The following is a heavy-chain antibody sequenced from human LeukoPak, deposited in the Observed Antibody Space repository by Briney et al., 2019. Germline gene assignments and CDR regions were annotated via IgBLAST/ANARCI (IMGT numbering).Heavy chain of an antibody. CDR1: GGTFSSYA. J-gene: IGHJ3*02. V-gene: IGHV1-69*05. D-gene: IGHD2-21*01. Sequence: SVKVSCKASGGTFSSYAISWVRQAPGQGLEWMGGIIPIFGTANYAQRFQGRVTITTDESTSTAYMELSSLRSEDTAVYYCAREVSIAAYCGGDCYSDRGYAFDIWGQGTMVTVSS. CDR3: AREVSIAAYCGGDCYSDRGYAFDI. CDR2: IIPIFGTA.